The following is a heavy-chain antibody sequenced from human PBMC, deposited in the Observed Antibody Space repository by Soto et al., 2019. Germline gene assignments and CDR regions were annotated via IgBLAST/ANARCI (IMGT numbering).Heavy chain of an antibody. Sequence: QVRLVESGGNVVQPGRSLRLSCAASGFTFRTYGMHWVRQAPGKGLEWVAVISYSGNKKAYADSVKGRFAISRDNSNNTLYLQIDSLTAADTAVYYCAKGPFIPVAGTPPGAFDMWGQGTMVTVSS. V-gene: IGHV3-30*18. CDR2: ISYSGNKK. J-gene: IGHJ3*02. CDR1: GFTFRTYG. D-gene: IGHD6-19*01. CDR3: AKGPFIPVAGTPPGAFDM.